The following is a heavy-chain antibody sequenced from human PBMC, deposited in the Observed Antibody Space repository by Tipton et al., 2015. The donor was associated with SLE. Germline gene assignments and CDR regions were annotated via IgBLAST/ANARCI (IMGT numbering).Heavy chain of an antibody. V-gene: IGHV4-59*08. CDR3: ARHVYCSGGSCYSGDYFDY. J-gene: IGHJ4*02. CDR2: IYYSGST. CDR1: GGSISSYY. D-gene: IGHD2-15*01. Sequence: GLVKPSETLSLTCTVSGGSISSYYWSWIRQPPGKGLEWIGYIYYSGSTYYNPSLKSRVTISVDTSKNQFSLKLSSVTAADTAVYYCARHVYCSGGSCYSGDYFDYWGQGTLVTVSS.